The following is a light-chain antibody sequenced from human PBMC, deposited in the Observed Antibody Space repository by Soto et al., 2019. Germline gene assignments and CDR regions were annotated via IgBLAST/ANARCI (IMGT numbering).Light chain of an antibody. CDR1: QSITNNY. Sequence: EIVLTQSPDTLSLSPGERATFSCRATQSITNNYVAWYQQKPGQAPRLLIYGASRRATGIPDRFSGSGSGTDFSLTINRLEPEDSAVYYCQQYDTSPRKFGQGTKVDIK. J-gene: IGKJ1*01. CDR2: GAS. CDR3: QQYDTSPRK. V-gene: IGKV3-20*01.